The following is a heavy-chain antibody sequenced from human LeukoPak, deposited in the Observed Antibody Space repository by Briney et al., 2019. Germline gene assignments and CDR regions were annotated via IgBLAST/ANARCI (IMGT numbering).Heavy chain of an antibody. Sequence: SETLSLTCTVSGGSISSSSYYWGWISQPPGKGLEWIGSIYYSGSTYYNPSLKSRVTISVDTSKNQFSLKLSSVTAADTAVYYCARRLAAAGKDYLDYWGQGTLVTVSS. CDR2: IYYSGST. J-gene: IGHJ4*02. CDR3: ARRLAAAGKDYLDY. D-gene: IGHD6-13*01. CDR1: GGSISSSSYY. V-gene: IGHV4-39*07.